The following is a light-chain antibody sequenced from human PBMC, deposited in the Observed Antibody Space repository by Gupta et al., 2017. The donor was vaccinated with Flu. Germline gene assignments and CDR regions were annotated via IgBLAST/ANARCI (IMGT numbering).Light chain of an antibody. V-gene: IGKV3-11*01. Sequence: EVVLTQSPATLSLSPGERATLSCRASQSISSNLVWYQQKPGQAPRLLIFDASNRATGVPDRFSGSGSGTDFTLTISSLEPEDFAFYYCQQRSTGPSPWTFGQGTRVEIK. CDR2: DAS. J-gene: IGKJ1*01. CDR1: QSISSN. CDR3: QQRSTGPSPWT.